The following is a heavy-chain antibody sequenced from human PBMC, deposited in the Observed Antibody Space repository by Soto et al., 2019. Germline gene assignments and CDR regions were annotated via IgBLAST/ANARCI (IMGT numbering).Heavy chain of an antibody. CDR2: IIPILGIA. J-gene: IGHJ3*02. Sequence: QVQLVQSGAEVKKPGSSVKVSCKACGGTFSSYTISWVRQAPGQGLEWMGRIIPILGIANYAQKFQGRVTITADKSTSTAYMELSSLRSEDTVVYYCEKRGYCSGGSCYSGSSDAFDIWGQGTMVTVSS. D-gene: IGHD2-15*01. CDR1: GGTFSSYT. V-gene: IGHV1-69*02. CDR3: EKRGYCSGGSCYSGSSDAFDI.